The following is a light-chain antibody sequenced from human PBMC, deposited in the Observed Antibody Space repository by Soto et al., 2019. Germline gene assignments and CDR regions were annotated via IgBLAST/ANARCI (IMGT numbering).Light chain of an antibody. CDR1: SSDVGGYNY. J-gene: IGLJ2*01. Sequence: QSALTQPASVSGSPGQSITISCTGTSSDVGGYNYVSWYQQHPGKAPKLMIYEVTNRPSGVSNRFSASKSGNTASLTISGLHTEDEADYYCSSYTITNALVFGGGTQLTVL. CDR3: SSYTITNALV. CDR2: EVT. V-gene: IGLV2-14*01.